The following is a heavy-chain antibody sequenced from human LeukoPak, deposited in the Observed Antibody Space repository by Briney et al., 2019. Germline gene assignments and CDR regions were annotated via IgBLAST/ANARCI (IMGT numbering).Heavy chain of an antibody. CDR1: GYTFTAYY. CDR2: INPNSGGT. V-gene: IGHV1-2*02. Sequence: GASVKVSCKASGYTFTAYYMHWVRQAPGQGLEWMEWINPNSGGTNYAQKFQGRVTMTRDTSISTDYMELSRLRSDDTAVYYCARDRVVVPAAFDYWGQGTLVTVSS. J-gene: IGHJ4*02. CDR3: ARDRVVVPAAFDY. D-gene: IGHD2-2*01.